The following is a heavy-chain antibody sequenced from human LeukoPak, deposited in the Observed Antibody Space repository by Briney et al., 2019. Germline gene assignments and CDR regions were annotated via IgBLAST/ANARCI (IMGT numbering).Heavy chain of an antibody. D-gene: IGHD6-19*01. CDR3: ARGLIAVAGTLDY. Sequence: SEKVSCKACGGTFSSYAIRWVEQAPGQGGAWMGRIIPILSIANYAQKFQGRVTITADKSTNTAYIELRSLRSADTAVYYCARGLIAVAGTLDYWGQGTLVTVSS. CDR2: IIPILSIA. J-gene: IGHJ4*02. V-gene: IGHV1-69*04. CDR1: GGTFSSYA.